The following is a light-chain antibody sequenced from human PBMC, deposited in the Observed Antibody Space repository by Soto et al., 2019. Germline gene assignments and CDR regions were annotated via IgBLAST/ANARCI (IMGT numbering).Light chain of an antibody. CDR2: EGG. J-gene: IGLJ2*01. V-gene: IGLV2-23*01. CDR1: SSDVGISNL. CDR3: CSYARTNSVI. Sequence: QSALTQPASVSGSAGQAITISCTGTSSDVGISNLVSWYQQHPGKAPKLIIYEGGKRPSGVSDRFSGSKSGNTAYLTISGLQAEDEADYYCCSYARTNSVIFGSGSKVTVL.